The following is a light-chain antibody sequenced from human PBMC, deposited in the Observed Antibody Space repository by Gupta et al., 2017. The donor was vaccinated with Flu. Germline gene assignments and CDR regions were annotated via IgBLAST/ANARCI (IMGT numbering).Light chain of an antibody. CDR3: QQVNSFPLT. CDR2: SAS. V-gene: IGKV1D-12*01. J-gene: IGKJ4*01. Sequence: ITCRASRDISTSLAWYQQKPGKAPRLLIYSASSLQTGVPSRFSGSGSKTGFTLSINNLQPEDFATYYCQQVNSFPLTFGGGTKVDIK. CDR1: RDISTS.